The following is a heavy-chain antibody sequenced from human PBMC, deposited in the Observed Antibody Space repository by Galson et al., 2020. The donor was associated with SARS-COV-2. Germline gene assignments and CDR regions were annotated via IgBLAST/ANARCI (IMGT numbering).Heavy chain of an antibody. V-gene: IGHV4-34*01. D-gene: IGHD2-2*01. CDR1: GGSFSGYY. J-gene: IGHJ5*02. CDR3: ARGPMRGWFDP. Sequence: SETLSLTCAVYGGSFSGYYWTWIRQPPGKGLEWIGEINHSGSTNYNPSLKSRVTMSVDTSKNQFSLKLTSVTAADTAVYYCARGPMRGWFDPWGQGTLVTVSS. CDR2: INHSGST.